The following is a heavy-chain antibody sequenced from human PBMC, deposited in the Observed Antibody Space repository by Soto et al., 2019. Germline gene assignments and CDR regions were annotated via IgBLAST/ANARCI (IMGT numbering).Heavy chain of an antibody. V-gene: IGHV3-74*01. CDR1: GFTFSSSW. CDR3: ARAAVGRYWFDP. J-gene: IGHJ5*02. CDR2: IKYDGSTT. D-gene: IGHD3-10*01. Sequence: EGQLEESGGALVQPGGSLRLSCAASGFTFSSSWMHWVRQVPGGGLVWISRIKYDGSTTNYAASVQGRFTISRDNADNMVYLQMNSLRADDTAVYYCARAAVGRYWFDPWGQGTLVTVYS.